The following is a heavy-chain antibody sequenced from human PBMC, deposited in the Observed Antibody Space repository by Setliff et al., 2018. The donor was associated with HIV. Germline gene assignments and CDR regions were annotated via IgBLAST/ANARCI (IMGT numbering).Heavy chain of an antibody. Sequence: ASVKVSCKISTLTFTDYYFYWVRQAPGQGFEWMGQIYPKNGETVYAEKFQGRVTITADKSTTTVYMDLSSLRSEDTAVYYCARNALDCSGSTCYAGDVYFDYWGQGTLVTVSS. CDR1: TLTFTDYY. J-gene: IGHJ4*02. CDR2: IYPKNGET. V-gene: IGHV1-8*01. D-gene: IGHD2-15*01. CDR3: ARNALDCSGSTCYAGDVYFDY.